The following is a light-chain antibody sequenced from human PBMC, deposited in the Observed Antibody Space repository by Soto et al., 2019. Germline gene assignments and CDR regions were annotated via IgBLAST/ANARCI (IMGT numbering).Light chain of an antibody. V-gene: IGKV4-1*01. CDR2: WAF. Sequence: DIVMTQSPDSLAVSLGERATINCKSSQSVLYSSNNKNYLAWYQQKPGQPPKLLIYWAFTRESGVPDRFSGSGSGPDFTLTISSLQAEDVAVYYCHQYYSSPHTFGQGTKLEIK. J-gene: IGKJ2*01. CDR1: QSVLYSSNNKNY. CDR3: HQYYSSPHT.